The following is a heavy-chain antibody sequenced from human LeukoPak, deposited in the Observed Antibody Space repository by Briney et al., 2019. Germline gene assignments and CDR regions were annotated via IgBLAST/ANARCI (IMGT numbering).Heavy chain of an antibody. CDR3: ARDGAATFSDY. Sequence: SETLSLTCTVSGGSISNYYWSWTRQPAGKGLEYIGRLYASGSTDYSPSLRSHLTMSLDTSKNQFSLKLTSVTAADTAIYYCARDGAATFSDYWGQGALVTVSS. CDR1: GGSISNYY. V-gene: IGHV4-4*07. CDR2: LYASGST. D-gene: IGHD1-26*01. J-gene: IGHJ4*02.